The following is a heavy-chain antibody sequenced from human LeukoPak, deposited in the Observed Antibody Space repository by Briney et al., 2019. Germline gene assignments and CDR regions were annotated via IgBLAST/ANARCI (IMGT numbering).Heavy chain of an antibody. CDR2: IYYSGST. CDR1: DGSISSYY. V-gene: IGHV4-59*12. Sequence: PSETLSLTCTVSDGSISSYYWSWIRQPPGKGLEWIGHIYYSGSTNYNPSLKSRVTMSVDTSKNQFSLKLSSVTAADTAVYYCARDLPPLTLPTVPTNWFDPWGQGTLVTVSS. CDR3: ARDLPPLTLPTVPTNWFDP. D-gene: IGHD2-2*01. J-gene: IGHJ5*02.